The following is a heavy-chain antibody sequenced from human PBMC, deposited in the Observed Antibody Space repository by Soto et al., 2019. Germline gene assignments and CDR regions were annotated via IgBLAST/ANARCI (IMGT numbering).Heavy chain of an antibody. CDR1: GGSISSSNW. D-gene: IGHD6-19*01. CDR3: ATEKVTGTDGIFDY. CDR2: IYHSGST. Sequence: QLQLQESGPGRVKPSGTLSLTCAVSGGSISSSNWWTWVRQSTGKGLEWIGEIYHSGSTNYSTSLKNRVTISRDKSKNHFSLKLTSVTAADTAVYYCATEKVTGTDGIFDYWGQGILVTVSS. V-gene: IGHV4-4*02. J-gene: IGHJ4*02.